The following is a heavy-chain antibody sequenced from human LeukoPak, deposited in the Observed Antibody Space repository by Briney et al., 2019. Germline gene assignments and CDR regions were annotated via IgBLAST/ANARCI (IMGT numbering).Heavy chain of an antibody. Sequence: ASVKVSCKASGYTFTGHYMHWIRQARGQGLEWMGWIHPNSGATHYNQKLQGRVTMTSDTSIDTVYMELTSLVYDDTAVYYCARDDDWGPDYWGQGTLVTVSS. CDR2: IHPNSGAT. J-gene: IGHJ4*02. D-gene: IGHD3-9*01. V-gene: IGHV1-2*02. CDR1: GYTFTGHY. CDR3: ARDDDWGPDY.